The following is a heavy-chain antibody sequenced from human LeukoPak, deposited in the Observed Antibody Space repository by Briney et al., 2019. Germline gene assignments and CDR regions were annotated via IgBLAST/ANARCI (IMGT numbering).Heavy chain of an antibody. J-gene: IGHJ6*01. D-gene: IGHD2-21*01. Sequence: WRSLTLYCSAYGFTFGSYGMHWLRQAPGKGLEGVAVIWYNGSNEYYTDSVKGRFTISRDNSKNTLSLQMNGLRAEDTACYYCARSKGIPGYYCGMDVWGQGTTVTVSS. CDR1: GFTFGSYG. CDR2: IWYNGSNE. V-gene: IGHV3-33*01. CDR3: ARSKGIPGYYCGMDV.